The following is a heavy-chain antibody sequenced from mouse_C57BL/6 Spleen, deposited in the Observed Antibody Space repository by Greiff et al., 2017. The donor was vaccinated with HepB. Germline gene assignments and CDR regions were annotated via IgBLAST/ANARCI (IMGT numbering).Heavy chain of an antibody. Sequence: VQLQQSGAELVMPGASVKLSCKASGYTFTSYWMHWVKQRPGQGLEWIGEIDPSDSYTNYNQKFKGKSTLTVDKSSSTAYMQLSSLTSEDSAVYYCARLDSSGHGGYFDYWGQGTTLTVSS. V-gene: IGHV1-69*01. CDR2: IDPSDSYT. CDR3: ARLDSSGHGGYFDY. CDR1: GYTFTSYW. J-gene: IGHJ2*01. D-gene: IGHD3-2*02.